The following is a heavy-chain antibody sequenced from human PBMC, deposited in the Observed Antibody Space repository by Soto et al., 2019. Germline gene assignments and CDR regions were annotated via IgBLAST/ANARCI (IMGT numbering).Heavy chain of an antibody. V-gene: IGHV4-30-4*01. D-gene: IGHD3-10*01. Sequence: QVQLQESGPGLVKPSQTLSLTCTVSGGSISSGDYYWSWIRQPPGKGLEWIGYTYYSGSTYYNPSLKSRVTISVDTSKNQCSMKLSSVTAADPAVYYCARVGGFGATTIDYWGQGTLVTVSS. CDR3: ARVGGFGATTIDY. CDR2: TYYSGST. CDR1: GGSISSGDYY. J-gene: IGHJ4*02.